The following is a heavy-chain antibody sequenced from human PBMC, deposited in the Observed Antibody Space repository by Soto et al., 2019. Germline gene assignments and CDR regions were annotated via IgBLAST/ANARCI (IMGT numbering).Heavy chain of an antibody. CDR1: GGSISSGDYY. CDR2: IYYSGST. CDR3: ARAWVISTSCYTP. V-gene: IGHV4-30-4*01. J-gene: IGHJ5*02. Sequence: PSETLSLTCTVSGGSISSGDYYWSWIRQPPGKGLEWIGYIYYSGSTYYNPSLKSRVTISVDTSKNQFSLKLSSVTAADTAVYYCARAWVISTSCYTPWGQGTLVTVS. D-gene: IGHD2-2*02.